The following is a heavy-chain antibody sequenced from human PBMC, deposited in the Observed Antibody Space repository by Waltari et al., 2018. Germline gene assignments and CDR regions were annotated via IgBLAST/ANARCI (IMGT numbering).Heavy chain of an antibody. D-gene: IGHD3-22*01. Sequence: EVQLLESGGGLVQPGGSLRLSCAASGFTFSSYAMSWVRQAPGKGLEWVSAISGSGGSTYYADSVKGRFTISRDNSKNTLYLQMNSLRAEDTAAYYCAKGIDYYDSSGEDYWGQGTLVTVSS. CDR2: ISGSGGST. V-gene: IGHV3-23*01. J-gene: IGHJ4*02. CDR3: AKGIDYYDSSGEDY. CDR1: GFTFSSYA.